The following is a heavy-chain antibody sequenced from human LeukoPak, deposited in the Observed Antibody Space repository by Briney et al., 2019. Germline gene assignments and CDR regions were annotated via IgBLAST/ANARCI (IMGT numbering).Heavy chain of an antibody. J-gene: IGHJ6*03. Sequence: GGSLRLSCAASGFTFSDYYMSWIRQAPGKGLEWVSYVSSSGSTIYYADSVKGRFTISRDNAKNSLYLQMNSLRAEDTAVYYCARGAVLSSSWTPYYYYYMDVWGKGTTVTVSS. D-gene: IGHD6-13*01. CDR1: GFTFSDYY. CDR2: VSSSGSTI. V-gene: IGHV3-11*04. CDR3: ARGAVLSSSWTPYYYYYMDV.